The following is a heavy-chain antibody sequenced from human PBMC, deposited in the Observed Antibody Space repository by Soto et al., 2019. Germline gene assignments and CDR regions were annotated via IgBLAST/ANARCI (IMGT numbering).Heavy chain of an antibody. CDR3: ARVAYPLLRYFDEVKYYFDY. V-gene: IGHV4-39*01. Sequence: QLQLQESGPGLVKPSETLSLTCTVSGGSISSSSYYWGWIRQPPGKGLEWIGSIYYSGGTYYNPSLKSRVTLAVDTSKKQFSLKLSSVTAADTAVYYCARVAYPLLRYFDEVKYYFDYWGQGTLVTVSS. CDR1: GGSISSSSYY. J-gene: IGHJ4*02. D-gene: IGHD3-9*01. CDR2: IYYSGGT.